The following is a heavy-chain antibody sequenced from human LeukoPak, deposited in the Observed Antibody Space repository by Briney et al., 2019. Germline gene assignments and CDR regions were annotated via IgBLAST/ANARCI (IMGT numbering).Heavy chain of an antibody. CDR1: GFTFSDYY. V-gene: IGHV3-11*04. D-gene: IGHD3-22*01. CDR3: ARTLAPTYYYDSSGYYYVNY. CDR2: ISSSGSTI. J-gene: IGHJ4*02. Sequence: PGGSLRLSCAASGFTFSDYYMGWIRQAPGKGLGWVSYISSSGSTIYYADSVKGRFTISRDNAKNSLYLQMNSLRAEDTAVYYCARTLAPTYYYDSSGYYYVNYWGQGTLVTVSS.